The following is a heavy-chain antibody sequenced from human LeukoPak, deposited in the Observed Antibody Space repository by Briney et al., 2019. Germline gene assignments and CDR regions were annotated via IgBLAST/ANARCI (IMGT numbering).Heavy chain of an antibody. J-gene: IGHJ6*02. CDR1: GDSVSSNSAA. CDR3: ARELVGRGRALVLHHYYYGMDV. Sequence: SQTLSLTCAISGDSVSSNSAAWNWIRQSPSRGLEWLGRTYYRSKWYNDYAVSVKSRITINPDTSKNQFSLQLNSVTPEDTAVYYCARELVGRGRALVLHHYYYGMDVWGQGTTVTVSS. CDR2: TYYRSKWYN. D-gene: IGHD2/OR15-2a*01. V-gene: IGHV6-1*01.